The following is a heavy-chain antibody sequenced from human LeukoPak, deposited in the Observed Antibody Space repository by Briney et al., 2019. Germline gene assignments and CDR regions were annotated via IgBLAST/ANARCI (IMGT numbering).Heavy chain of an antibody. CDR1: GFTFSSYG. Sequence: GGSLRLSCAASGFTFSSYGMHWVRQAPGKGLEWVAFIRYDGSNKYYADSVKGRFTISRDNSKNTLYLQMNSLRAEDTAVYYCAKDLRYVVVPAAEGFRAFDIWGQGTMVTVSS. D-gene: IGHD2-2*01. V-gene: IGHV3-30*02. CDR2: IRYDGSNK. CDR3: AKDLRYVVVPAAEGFRAFDI. J-gene: IGHJ3*02.